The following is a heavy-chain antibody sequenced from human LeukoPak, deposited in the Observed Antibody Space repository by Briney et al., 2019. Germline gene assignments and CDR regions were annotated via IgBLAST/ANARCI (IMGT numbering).Heavy chain of an antibody. D-gene: IGHD6-19*01. V-gene: IGHV4-30-2*01. Sequence: PSETLSLTCAVSGGSISSGGYSWSWIRQPPGKGLEWIGYIYHSGSTYYNPSLKSRVTISVDRSKNQFSLKLSSVTAADTAVYYCARREQWPYYFDYWGQGTLVTVSS. CDR3: ARREQWPYYFDY. CDR2: IYHSGST. J-gene: IGHJ4*02. CDR1: GGSISSGGYS.